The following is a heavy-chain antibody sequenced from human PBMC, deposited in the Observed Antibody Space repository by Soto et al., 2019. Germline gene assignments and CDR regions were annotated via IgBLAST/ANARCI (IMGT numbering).Heavy chain of an antibody. Sequence: GASVKVSCKASGYTFTSYGISWVRQAPGQGLEWMGWISAYNGNTNYAQKLQGRVTMTTDTSTSTAYMELRSLRSGDTAVYYCARDMVVVAATRRLDPWGKGTLVTVSS. D-gene: IGHD2-15*01. CDR2: ISAYNGNT. V-gene: IGHV1-18*01. CDR3: ARDMVVVAATRRLDP. J-gene: IGHJ5*02. CDR1: GYTFTSYG.